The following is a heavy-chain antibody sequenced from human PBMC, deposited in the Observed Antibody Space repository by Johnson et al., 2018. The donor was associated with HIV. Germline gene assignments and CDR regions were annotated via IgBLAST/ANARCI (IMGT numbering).Heavy chain of an antibody. CDR2: ISYDGSNK. D-gene: IGHD3-22*01. CDR1: GFTFSSYT. CDR3: AASVYYYDSSGYFAFDI. V-gene: IGHV3-30*14. J-gene: IGHJ3*02. Sequence: MQLVESGGGLVQPGGSLRLSCAASGFTFSSYTMHWVRQAPGKGLEWVAVISYDGSNKYYADSVKGRFTISRDNSKNTLYLQMNSLRAEDTAVYYCAASVYYYDSSGYFAFDIWGQGTMVTVSS.